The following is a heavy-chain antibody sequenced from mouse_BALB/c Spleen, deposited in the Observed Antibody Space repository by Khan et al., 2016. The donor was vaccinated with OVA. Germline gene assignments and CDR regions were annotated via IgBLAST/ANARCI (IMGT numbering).Heavy chain of an antibody. V-gene: IGHV2-9*02. CDR1: GFSLTSYG. Sequence: QVQLKQSGPGLVAPSQSLSITCTVSGFSLTSYGVNWVRQPPGQGLEWLGVIWAGGSTNYNSALMSRRSISQYHSNSQLFLKMNSLQTDDTAMYYCARLEDNWGQGTTLTVSS. CDR3: ARLEDN. CDR2: IWAGGST. J-gene: IGHJ2*01.